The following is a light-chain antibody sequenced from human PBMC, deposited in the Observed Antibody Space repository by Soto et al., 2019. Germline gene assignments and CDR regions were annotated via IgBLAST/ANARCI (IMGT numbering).Light chain of an antibody. V-gene: IGLV1-44*01. CDR3: ATWDDCLNGVV. CDR1: SSNIGRHG. J-gene: IGLJ2*01. Sequence: QSVLTQPPSASGTPGQRVTISCSGSSSNIGRHGVNWYQHLPGAAPKLLIYTNNQRPSGVPDRLSGSTSGTSVSLTISGLQSEDEADYYCATWDDCLNGVVFGGGTKVTFL. CDR2: TNN.